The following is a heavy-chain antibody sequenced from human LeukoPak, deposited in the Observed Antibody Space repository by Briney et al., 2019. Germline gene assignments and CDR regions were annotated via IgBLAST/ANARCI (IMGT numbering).Heavy chain of an antibody. J-gene: IGHJ4*02. D-gene: IGHD6-13*01. CDR2: INPNSGGT. V-gene: IGHV1-2*02. CDR1: GYTFIDNY. CDR3: ARGSSLGQQLVKYGNDY. Sequence: ASVTVSCKSSGYTFIDNYIHWVRQAPGQGLEWMAWINPNSGGTDYAEKFQGRVTLTRDTSISTAYMELSSLISDDTAVYYCARGSSLGQQLVKYGNDYWGQGTLVTVSS.